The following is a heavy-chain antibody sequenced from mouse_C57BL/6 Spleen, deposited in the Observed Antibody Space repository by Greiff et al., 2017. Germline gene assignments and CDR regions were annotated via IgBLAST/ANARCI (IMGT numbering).Heavy chain of an antibody. V-gene: IGHV5-4*01. CDR1: GFTFSSYA. D-gene: IGHD2-3*01. CDR2: ISDGGSYT. Sequence: EVQGVESGGGLVKPGGSLKLSCAVSGFTFSSYAMSWVRQTPEKRLEWVATISDGGSYTYYPDNVKGRFTISRDNAKNHLYLQMSHLKSEDTAMYYCARTGDGYSAWFADWGQGTLVTVSA. CDR3: ARTGDGYSAWFAD. J-gene: IGHJ3*01.